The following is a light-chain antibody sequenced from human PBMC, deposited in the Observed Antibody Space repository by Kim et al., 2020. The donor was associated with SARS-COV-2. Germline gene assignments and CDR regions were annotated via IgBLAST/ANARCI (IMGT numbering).Light chain of an antibody. Sequence: QAVVTQEPSLTVSPGGTVTLTCASSTGTVTSGHYPNWYQQKAGQSPRGLLYATSAKHSWTPARFSGSLLGGKAALTLTGAQLEDEAEYFCLLYYGDTQPNAQHVLLGGGTQLTVL. CDR3: LLYYGDTQPNAQHVL. V-gene: IGLV7-43*01. CDR2: ATS. J-gene: IGLJ2*01. CDR1: TGTVTSGHY.